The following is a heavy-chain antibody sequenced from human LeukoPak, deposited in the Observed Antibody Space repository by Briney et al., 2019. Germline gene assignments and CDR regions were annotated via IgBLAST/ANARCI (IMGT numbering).Heavy chain of an antibody. V-gene: IGHV1-69*06. J-gene: IGHJ6*03. D-gene: IGHD4/OR15-4a*01. Sequence: VASVKVSCKASGGTFSSYAISWVRQAPGQGLEWMGGIIPIFGTANYAQKFQGRVTITADKSTSTAYMELSSLRSEDTAVYYCARGGSNGRHYYYYYYMDVWGKGTTVTVSS. CDR3: ARGGSNGRHYYYYYYMDV. CDR2: IIPIFGTA. CDR1: GGTFSSYA.